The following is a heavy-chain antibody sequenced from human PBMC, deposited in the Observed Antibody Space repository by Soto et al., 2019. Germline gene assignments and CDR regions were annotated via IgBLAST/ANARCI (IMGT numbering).Heavy chain of an antibody. CDR1: GGSVSSGSYY. J-gene: IGHJ4*02. CDR2: IYYSGST. CDR3: ARGGYCSGGSCYEGYYFDY. Sequence: QVQLQESGPGLVKPSETLSLTCTVSGGSVSSGSYYWSWIRQPPGKGREWIGYIYYSGSTNYNPSLKSRVTISVDTSKNQFSLKLSSVTAADTAVYYCARGGYCSGGSCYEGYYFDYWGQGTLVTVSS. D-gene: IGHD2-15*01. V-gene: IGHV4-61*01.